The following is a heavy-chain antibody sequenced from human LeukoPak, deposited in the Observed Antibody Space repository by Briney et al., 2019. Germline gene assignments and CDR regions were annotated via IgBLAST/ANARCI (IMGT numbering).Heavy chain of an antibody. V-gene: IGHV5-51*01. CDR3: ARGFGYCSSTSCYWDWFDP. D-gene: IGHD2-2*01. CDR1: GYSFTSYW. CDR2: IYPGDSDT. Sequence: GESLKISCKGSGYSFTSYWIGWVRQMPGKGLEWMGIIYPGDSDTRYSPSFQGQVTISADKSISTAYLQWSSLKASDTAMCYCARGFGYCSSTSCYWDWFDPWGQGTLVTVSS. J-gene: IGHJ5*02.